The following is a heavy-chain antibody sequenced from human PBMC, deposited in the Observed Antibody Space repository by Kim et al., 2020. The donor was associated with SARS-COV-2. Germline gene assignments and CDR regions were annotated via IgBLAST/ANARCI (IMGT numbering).Heavy chain of an antibody. Sequence: GGSLRLSCAASGFTFSSYGMHWVRQAPGKGLEWVAVISYDGSNKYYADSVKGRFTISRDNSKNTLYLQMNSLRAEDTAVYYCAKTKRYCSGGSCYYFDYWGQGTLVTVSS. D-gene: IGHD2-15*01. CDR3: AKTKRYCSGGSCYYFDY. CDR1: GFTFSSYG. J-gene: IGHJ4*02. CDR2: ISYDGSNK. V-gene: IGHV3-30*18.